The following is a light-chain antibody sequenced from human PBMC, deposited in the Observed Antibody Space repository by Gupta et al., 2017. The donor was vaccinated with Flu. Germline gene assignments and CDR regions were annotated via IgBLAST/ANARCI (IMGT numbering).Light chain of an antibody. J-gene: IGLJ3*02. CDR1: DIGAYNY. V-gene: IGLV2-14*01. CDR2: EVS. Sequence: DIGAYNYVSWYQHPPGKAPRLLIYEVSNRPSGFSIRFSGSKSGNTASLTISGLQTEDEADYYCMAVSYRNVNTLLLFGGGTRLTVL. CDR3: MAVSYRNVNTLLL.